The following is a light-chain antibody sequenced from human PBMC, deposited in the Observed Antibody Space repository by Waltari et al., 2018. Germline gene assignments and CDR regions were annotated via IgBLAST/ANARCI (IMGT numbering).Light chain of an antibody. CDR3: QQSYSMPRT. CDR1: QSVDNY. Sequence: DIQMTQSPSSLSASVGDRVAITCRASQSVDNYLNWYRQRPGKAPELLIYAASSLQGGVPSRFTGSGYGTDFTLTISSLQSEDFVTYYCQQSYSMPRTFGQGTKLEI. CDR2: AAS. J-gene: IGKJ2*01. V-gene: IGKV1-39*01.